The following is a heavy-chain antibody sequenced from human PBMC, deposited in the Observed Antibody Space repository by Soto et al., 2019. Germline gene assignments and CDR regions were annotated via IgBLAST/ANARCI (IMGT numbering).Heavy chain of an antibody. CDR1: GYTFTSYA. CDR2: INADNGNT. J-gene: IGHJ6*03. CDR3: ARDPDPYYYYYMDV. V-gene: IGHV1-3*01. Sequence: ASVKVSCKASGYTFTSYAMHWVRQAPGQRLEWMGWINADNGNTKYSQKFQGRVTMTRDTSTSTAYMELRSLRSDDTAVYYCARDPDPYYYYYMDVWGKGTTVTASS.